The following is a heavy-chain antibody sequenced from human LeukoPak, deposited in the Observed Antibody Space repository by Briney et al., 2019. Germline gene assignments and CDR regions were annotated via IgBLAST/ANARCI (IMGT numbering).Heavy chain of an antibody. J-gene: IGHJ4*02. D-gene: IGHD6-13*01. Sequence: GGSLRLSCAASVFTFRDYWMTWVRQTSRKGLEWAATIKKDGSEKYYVDSVRGRFAISRDNARDSLYLQMNSLRDDDTGMYYCVRGGYSSSWFWIFWGQGTLVTVSS. V-gene: IGHV3-7*03. CDR2: IKKDGSEK. CDR1: VFTFRDYW. CDR3: VRGGYSSSWFWIF.